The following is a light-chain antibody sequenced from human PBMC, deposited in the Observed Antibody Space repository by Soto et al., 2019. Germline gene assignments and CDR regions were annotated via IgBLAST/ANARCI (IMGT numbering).Light chain of an antibody. CDR3: SSYAGKGI. Sequence: QSVLTQPPSASGSPGQSVTISCTGTSSDVGGYNYVSWYQHHPGKAPKLINYEVNKRPSGVPDRFSGSQSGNTASLTVSGLQAEDEADYYCSSYAGKGIFGGGTKLTVL. CDR2: EVN. J-gene: IGLJ2*01. CDR1: SSDVGGYNY. V-gene: IGLV2-8*01.